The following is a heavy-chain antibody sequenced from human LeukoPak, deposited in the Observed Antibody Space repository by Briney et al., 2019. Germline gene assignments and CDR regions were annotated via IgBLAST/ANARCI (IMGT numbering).Heavy chain of an antibody. CDR3: ARDPIGGDAFDI. D-gene: IGHD3-16*01. Sequence: ASVKVSCKASGYTFTGYYMHWVRQAPGQGLEWMGWINPNSGDTNYAQKFQGRVTMTRDMSTSTVYMELSSLRSEDTAVYYCARDPIGGDAFDIWGQGTMVTVSS. V-gene: IGHV1-2*02. CDR1: GYTFTGYY. CDR2: INPNSGDT. J-gene: IGHJ3*02.